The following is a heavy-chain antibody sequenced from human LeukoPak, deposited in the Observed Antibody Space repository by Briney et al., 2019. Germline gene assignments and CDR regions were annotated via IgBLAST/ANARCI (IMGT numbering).Heavy chain of an antibody. Sequence: GASVKVSCKASGGTFSSYDISWVRQAPGQGLEWMGGIIPMLGTPNYAQKFQGRVTITADKSTSTAYMDLSSPRSEDTAVYYCASGTTDIVVVPATLRNYYFDYWGQGTLVTVSS. CDR1: GGTFSSYD. D-gene: IGHD2-2*01. CDR3: ASGTTDIVVVPATLRNYYFDY. CDR2: IIPMLGTP. V-gene: IGHV1-69*06. J-gene: IGHJ4*02.